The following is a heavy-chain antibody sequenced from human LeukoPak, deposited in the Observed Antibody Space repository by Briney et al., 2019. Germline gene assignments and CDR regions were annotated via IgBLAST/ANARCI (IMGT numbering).Heavy chain of an antibody. CDR2: IKQDGSEK. J-gene: IGHJ4*02. V-gene: IGHV3-7*01. D-gene: IGHD3-22*01. CDR1: GFNFNTYW. Sequence: GGSLRLSCAASGFNFNTYWMSWDRQAPGKGLEWVANIKQDGSEKFYVDSMKGRFTISRDNSKNTLYLQMNSLRAEDTAVYYCARIAYYYDSSGFDYWGQGTLVTVSS. CDR3: ARIAYYYDSSGFDY.